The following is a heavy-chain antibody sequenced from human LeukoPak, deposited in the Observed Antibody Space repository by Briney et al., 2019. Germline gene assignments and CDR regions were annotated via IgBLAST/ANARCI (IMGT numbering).Heavy chain of an antibody. CDR3: ARDYYGSGSYYAPFDP. D-gene: IGHD3-10*01. CDR2: INHSGST. V-gene: IGHV4-34*01. Sequence: PSETLSLTCAVYGGSFSGYYWSWIRQPPGKGLEWIGEINHSGSTYYNPSLKSRVTISVDTSKNQFSLKLSSVTAADTAVYYCARDYYGSGSYYAPFDPWGQGTLVTVSS. CDR1: GGSFSGYY. J-gene: IGHJ5*02.